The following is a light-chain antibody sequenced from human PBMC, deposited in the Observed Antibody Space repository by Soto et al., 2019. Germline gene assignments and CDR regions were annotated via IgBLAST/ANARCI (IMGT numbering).Light chain of an antibody. CDR1: SSDVGGYNY. CDR2: DVS. Sequence: QSVLTQPRSVSGSPGQSVTISCTGTSSDVGGYNYVSWYQQHPGKAPKVMIYDVSERPSGVPDRFSGSKSGNTASLTISGLQDEDEDDYYCCSYAGSPRYVLGTGTKLTVL. V-gene: IGLV2-11*01. J-gene: IGLJ1*01. CDR3: CSYAGSPRYV.